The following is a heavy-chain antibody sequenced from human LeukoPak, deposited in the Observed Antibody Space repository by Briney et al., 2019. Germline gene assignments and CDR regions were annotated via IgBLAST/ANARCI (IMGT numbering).Heavy chain of an antibody. D-gene: IGHD1-1*01. J-gene: IGHJ5*02. V-gene: IGHV4-59*01. CDR1: GGSISSYY. Sequence: SETLSLNCTVSGGSISSYYWSWIRQPAGKGLEWIGYIYYSGSTNYNPSLKSRVTISVDTSKNQFSLKLSSVTAADTAVYYCARVKLERGKSIWFDPWGQGTLVTVSS. CDR2: IYYSGST. CDR3: ARVKLERGKSIWFDP.